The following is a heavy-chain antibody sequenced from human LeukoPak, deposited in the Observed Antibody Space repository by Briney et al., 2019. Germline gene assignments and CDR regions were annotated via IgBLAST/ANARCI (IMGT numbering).Heavy chain of an antibody. CDR1: GYTFTGYY. CDR2: VKLYNGDT. J-gene: IGHJ3*02. Sequence: GASVKVSCKASGYTFTGYYMHWVRQAPGPGLEWLGYVKLYNGDTKIAQKFQGRVTMTRDTSISTAYMELSRLRSDDTAIYYCAREGEDAFDIWGQGAMVTVSS. CDR3: AREGEDAFDI. V-gene: IGHV1-2*02.